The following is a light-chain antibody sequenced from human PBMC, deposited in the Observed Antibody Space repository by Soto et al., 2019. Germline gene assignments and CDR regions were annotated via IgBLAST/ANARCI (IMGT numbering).Light chain of an antibody. CDR2: GAS. Sequence: NVLTQSSGTVSLSPGERVTLSCRARQSVTTRLAWYQHKPGQAPRLLIYGASTRATGIPARFSGSGSGTDFTLTISRLEPEDFAVYYCQQYSSYPLTFGGGTKVDI. J-gene: IGKJ4*01. CDR3: QQYSSYPLT. V-gene: IGKV3-20*01. CDR1: QSVTTR.